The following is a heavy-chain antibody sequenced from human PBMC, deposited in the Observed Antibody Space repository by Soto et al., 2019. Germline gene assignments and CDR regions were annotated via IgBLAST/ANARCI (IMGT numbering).Heavy chain of an antibody. J-gene: IGHJ4*02. CDR2: INHSGST. V-gene: IGHV4-34*01. Sequence: PSETLSLTCAVYGGSFSGYYWSWIRQPPGKGLEWIGEINHSGSTNYNPSLKSRVTMSVDTSKNQFSLKLSSVTAADTAVYYCARVLGDILTGYYPPYYFDYWGQGTLVTV. D-gene: IGHD3-9*01. CDR1: GGSFSGYY. CDR3: ARVLGDILTGYYPPYYFDY.